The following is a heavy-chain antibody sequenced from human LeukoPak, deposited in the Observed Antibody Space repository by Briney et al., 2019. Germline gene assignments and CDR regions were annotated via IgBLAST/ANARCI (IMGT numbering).Heavy chain of an antibody. D-gene: IGHD3-10*01. V-gene: IGHV1-18*01. CDR3: ARDLDPYYGSGSYFDY. J-gene: IGHJ4*02. Sequence: ASVKVSCKASGYTFTSYGISWVRQAPGQGLEWMGWISAYNGNTNYAQKLQGRVTMTTDTSTSTAYMELRSLRSDDTAVYYCARDLDPYYGSGSYFDYWGQGTLVTVSS. CDR2: ISAYNGNT. CDR1: GYTFTSYG.